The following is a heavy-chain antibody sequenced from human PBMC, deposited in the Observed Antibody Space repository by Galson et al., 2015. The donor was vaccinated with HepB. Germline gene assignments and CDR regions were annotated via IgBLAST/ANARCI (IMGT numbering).Heavy chain of an antibody. J-gene: IGHJ4*02. V-gene: IGHV4-59*01. CDR3: ARASGPEWAEDY. CDR1: GGSISSYY. Sequence: SETLSLTCTVSGGSISSYYWSWIRQPPGKGLEWIGYIYYSGSTNYNPSLKSRVTISVDTSKNQFSLKLSSVTAADTAVYYCARASGPEWAEDYWGQGTLVTVSS. CDR2: IYYSGST. D-gene: IGHD3-10*01.